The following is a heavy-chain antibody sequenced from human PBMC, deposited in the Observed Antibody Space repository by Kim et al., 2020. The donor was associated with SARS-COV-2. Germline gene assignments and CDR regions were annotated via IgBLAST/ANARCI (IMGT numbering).Heavy chain of an antibody. CDR3: ARAHGALSAVTTVDY. D-gene: IGHD4-17*01. Sequence: GGSLRLSCAASGFTFSDYYMSWIRQAPGKGLEWVSYISSSSSYKNYADSVKGRFTISRDNAKNSLYLQMNSLRAEDTAVYYCARAHGALSAVTTVDYWGQGTLVTVSS. J-gene: IGHJ4*02. CDR1: GFTFSDYY. CDR2: ISSSSSYK. V-gene: IGHV3-11*06.